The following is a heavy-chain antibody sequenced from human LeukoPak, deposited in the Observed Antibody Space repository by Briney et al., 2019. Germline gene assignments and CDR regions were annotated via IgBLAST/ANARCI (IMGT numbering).Heavy chain of an antibody. V-gene: IGHV3-21*04. J-gene: IGHJ4*02. CDR3: VRIAVAGRTGEGDY. D-gene: IGHD6-19*01. CDR1: GFTFSSYS. CDR2: ISSSSTYI. Sequence: GGSLRLSCAASGFTFSSYSMNWVRQAPGKGLEWVSSISSSSTYIYYADSVKGRFTISRDNAKNSLYLQMNSLRAEDTAVYYCVRIAVAGRTGEGDYWGQGTLVTVSS.